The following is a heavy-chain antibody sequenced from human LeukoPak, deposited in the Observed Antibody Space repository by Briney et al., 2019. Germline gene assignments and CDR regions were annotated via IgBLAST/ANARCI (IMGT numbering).Heavy chain of an antibody. CDR3: ARGQNGYYYDSSGYYYFLDY. D-gene: IGHD3-22*01. V-gene: IGHV4-31*03. CDR2: IYYSGST. J-gene: IGHJ4*02. CDR1: GGSISSGGYY. Sequence: SETLSLTCTVSGGSISSGGYYWSWLRQHPGTGLEWIGYIYYSGSTYYNPSLKSRVTISVDTSKNQFSLKLSSVTAADTAVYYCARGQNGYYYDSSGYYYFLDYWGQGTLVTVSS.